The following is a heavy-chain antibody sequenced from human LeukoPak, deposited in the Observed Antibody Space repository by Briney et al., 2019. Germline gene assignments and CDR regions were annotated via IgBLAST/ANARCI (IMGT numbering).Heavy chain of an antibody. CDR2: ISGSGGST. CDR3: AKDRNNWNYGAFDY. Sequence: GGSLRLSCAASGFTFSSYAMGRVRQAPGKGLEWVSAISGSGGSTYYADSVKGRFTISRDNSKNTLYLQMNSLRAEDTAVYYCAKDRNNWNYGAFDYWGQGTLVTVSS. J-gene: IGHJ4*02. CDR1: GFTFSSYA. D-gene: IGHD1-7*01. V-gene: IGHV3-23*01.